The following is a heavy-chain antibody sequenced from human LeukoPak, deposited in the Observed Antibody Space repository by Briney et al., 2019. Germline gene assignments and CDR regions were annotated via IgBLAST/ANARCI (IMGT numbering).Heavy chain of an antibody. Sequence: GASVKVSCKASGGTFSSYAISWVRQAPGQRLEWMGWISAYNGNTNYAQKLQGRVTMTTDTSTSTAYMELRSLRSDDTAVYYCERDAPPRPVWGSYRRFDYWGQGTLVTVSS. CDR1: GGTFSSYA. D-gene: IGHD3-16*02. J-gene: IGHJ4*02. CDR3: ERDAPPRPVWGSYRRFDY. V-gene: IGHV1-18*01. CDR2: ISAYNGNT.